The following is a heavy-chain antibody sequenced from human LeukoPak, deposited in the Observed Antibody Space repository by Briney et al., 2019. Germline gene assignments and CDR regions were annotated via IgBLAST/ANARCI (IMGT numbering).Heavy chain of an antibody. J-gene: IGHJ5*02. CDR1: GGSFSGYY. D-gene: IGHD6-19*01. CDR3: ARAAVAARWFDP. Sequence: SETLSLTCAVYGGSFSGYYWSWVRQPPGKGLEWIGEIYHSGSTNYNPSLTSRVTISVDKSKNQFSLKLSSVTAADTAVYYCARAAVAARWFDPWGQGTLVTVSS. CDR2: IYHSGST. V-gene: IGHV4-34*01.